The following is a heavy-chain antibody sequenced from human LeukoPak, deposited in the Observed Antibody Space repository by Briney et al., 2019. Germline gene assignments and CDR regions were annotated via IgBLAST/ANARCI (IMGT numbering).Heavy chain of an antibody. V-gene: IGHV3-74*01. CDR2: TNADGSST. D-gene: IGHD1-1*01. CDR1: GFTFSTYW. CDR3: ARGGLERVDY. Sequence: PGGSLTLSCAASGFTFSTYWMHWVRQAPGKGLVWVSRTNADGSSTSYADSVKGRFTISRDNAKNTLYLQMNSLRADDTAVYYCARGGLERVDYWGQGTLVTVSS. J-gene: IGHJ4*02.